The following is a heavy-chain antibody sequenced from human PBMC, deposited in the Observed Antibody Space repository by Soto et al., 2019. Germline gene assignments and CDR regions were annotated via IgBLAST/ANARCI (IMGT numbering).Heavy chain of an antibody. CDR2: IIPIFGTA. CDR3: ARDRKGDYYDSSGYTPLYYFDY. J-gene: IGHJ4*02. CDR1: GGTFSSYA. V-gene: IGHV1-69*06. Sequence: SVKVSCKASGGTFSSYAISWVRQAPGQGLEWMGGIIPIFGTADYAQKFQGRVTITADKSTSTAYMELSSLRSEDTAVYYCARDRKGDYYDSSGYTPLYYFDYWGQGTLVTVSS. D-gene: IGHD3-22*01.